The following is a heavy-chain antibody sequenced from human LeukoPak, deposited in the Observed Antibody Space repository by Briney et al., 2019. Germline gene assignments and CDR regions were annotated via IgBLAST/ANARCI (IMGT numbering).Heavy chain of an antibody. CDR1: GYPFTSYD. J-gene: IGHJ6*03. V-gene: IGHV1-8*03. CDR2: MNPNSGNT. Sequence: ASVKVSCKASGYPFTSYDINWVRQATGQGLEWMGWMNPNSGNTGYAQKFQGRVTFSRNTSITTAYMELSSLRSEDTAVYYCARDLYCSSTSCYPPNYYYYYMDVWGKGTTVTVSS. D-gene: IGHD2-2*01. CDR3: ARDLYCSSTSCYPPNYYYYYMDV.